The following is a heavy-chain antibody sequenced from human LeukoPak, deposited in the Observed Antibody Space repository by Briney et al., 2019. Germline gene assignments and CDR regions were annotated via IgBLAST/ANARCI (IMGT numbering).Heavy chain of an antibody. CDR1: GFTFSAYA. D-gene: IGHD3-22*01. CDR3: AKGAMPYYDGSGYNYFDY. Sequence: PGGSLRLSCAVSGFTFSAYAMSWVRQAPGKGLEWVSAMSGSGGMTYYADSVKGRFSISRDNSKNTLHLQMNSLRAEDTAEYYCAKGAMPYYDGSGYNYFDYWGQGTPVTVSS. CDR2: MSGSGGMT. V-gene: IGHV3-23*01. J-gene: IGHJ4*02.